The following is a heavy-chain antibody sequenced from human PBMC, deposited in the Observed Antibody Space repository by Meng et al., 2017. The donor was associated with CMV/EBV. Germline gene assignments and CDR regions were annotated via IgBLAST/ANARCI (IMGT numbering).Heavy chain of an antibody. D-gene: IGHD3-22*01. CDR1: GGSFSGYY. Sequence: QVQLQQWGAGLLKPSEPLSLTCAVYGGSFSGYYWSWIRQPPGKGLEWIGEINHSGRTNYNPSLKSRVTISVDTSKNQFSLKLSSVTAADTAVYYCARVWDSGWDYWGQGTLVTVSS. V-gene: IGHV4-34*01. CDR3: ARVWDSGWDY. J-gene: IGHJ4*02. CDR2: INHSGRT.